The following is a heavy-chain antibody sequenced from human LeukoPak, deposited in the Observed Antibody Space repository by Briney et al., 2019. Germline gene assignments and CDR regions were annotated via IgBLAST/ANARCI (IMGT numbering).Heavy chain of an antibody. D-gene: IGHD2/OR15-2a*01. CDR3: ATYRQVLLPFES. V-gene: IGHV3-66*01. Sequence: GGSLRLSCAASGFTFSSYSMNWVRQAPGKGLDWVSVIYSGGSTYYADSVKGRFTISRDNSKSTLSLQMNSLRAEDTAIYYCATYRQVLLPFESWGQGTLVTASS. CDR2: IYSGGST. CDR1: GFTFSSYS. J-gene: IGHJ4*02.